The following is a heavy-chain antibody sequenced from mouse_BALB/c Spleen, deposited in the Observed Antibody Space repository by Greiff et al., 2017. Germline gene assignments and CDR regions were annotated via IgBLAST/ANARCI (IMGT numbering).Heavy chain of an antibody. D-gene: IGHD2-2*01. V-gene: IGHV1-14*01. J-gene: IGHJ4*01. CDR2: INPYNDGT. CDR3: ARSGYDARRLWDY. CDR1: GYTFTSYV. Sequence: VQLKESGPELVKPGASVKMSCKASGYTFTSYVMHWVKQKPGQGLEWIGYINPYNDGTKYNEKFKGKATLTSDKSSSTAYMELSSLTSEDSAVYYCARSGYDARRLWDYWGQGTSVTVSS.